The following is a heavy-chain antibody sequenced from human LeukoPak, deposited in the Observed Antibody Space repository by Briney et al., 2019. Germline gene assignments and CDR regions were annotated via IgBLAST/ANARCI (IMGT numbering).Heavy chain of an antibody. CDR3: AKDQGTTVTEKPDYYYYYGMDV. V-gene: IGHV3-23*01. Sequence: RAGGSLLLSCAASGFTFSSCAMSWVRQAPGKGLEWVSAISGSGGSTYYADSVKGRFTISRDNSKSTLYLQMNSLRAEDTAVYYCAKDQGTTVTEKPDYYYYYGMDVWGQGTTVTVSS. D-gene: IGHD4-17*01. J-gene: IGHJ6*02. CDR2: ISGSGGST. CDR1: GFTFSSCA.